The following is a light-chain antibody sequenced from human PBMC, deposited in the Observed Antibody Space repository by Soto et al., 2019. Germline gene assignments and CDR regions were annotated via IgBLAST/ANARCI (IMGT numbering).Light chain of an antibody. CDR3: SSFTSNRIYV. CDR2: GVT. Sequence: QSVLTQPTSVSGSPGQSITISCTGNHNDIGTYDYVSWYQQHPGRAPRLLIHGVTTRPSGISDRFSASKSGLTASLTISGLQPEAEADYYCSSFTSNRIYVFGPGTKVTVL. V-gene: IGLV2-14*03. CDR1: HNDIGTYDY. J-gene: IGLJ1*01.